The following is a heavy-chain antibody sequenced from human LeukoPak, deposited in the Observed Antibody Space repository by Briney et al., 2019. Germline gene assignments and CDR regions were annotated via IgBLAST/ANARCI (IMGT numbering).Heavy chain of an antibody. V-gene: IGHV4-34*01. CDR1: GGWFSGYY. Sequence: SETLSLKCGVCGGWFSGYYWSWMRQPQGKGLEWIGEINHSGSTNYNPSLKSRVTISVDTSKNQFSLKLSSVTAADTAVYYCARGHGDYGGNYFDYWGQGTLVSVSS. J-gene: IGHJ4*02. CDR3: ARGHGDYGGNYFDY. D-gene: IGHD4-17*01. CDR2: INHSGST.